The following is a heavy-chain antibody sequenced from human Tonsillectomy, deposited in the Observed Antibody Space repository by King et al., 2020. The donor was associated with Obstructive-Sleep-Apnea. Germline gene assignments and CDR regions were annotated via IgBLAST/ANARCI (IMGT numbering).Heavy chain of an antibody. D-gene: IGHD6-13*01. CDR2: ISFDGSNI. CDR1: GFTFSSYA. V-gene: IGHV3-30*04. Sequence: VQLVESGGGVVQPGRSLRLSCAASGFTFSSYAMHWVRQAPGKGLEGGAVISFDGSNIYYADSVKGRFTMSRDNSKNTLYLQMNSLRAEDTAVYYCARDGGEQQLVNSAFDIWGQGTMVTVSS. CDR3: ARDGGEQQLVNSAFDI. J-gene: IGHJ3*02.